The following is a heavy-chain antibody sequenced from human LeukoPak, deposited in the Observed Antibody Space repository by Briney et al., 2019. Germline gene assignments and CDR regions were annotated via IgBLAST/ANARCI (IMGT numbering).Heavy chain of an antibody. CDR1: GGSISISSYY. CDR3: ARDIYYYDSSGYNHHFDY. J-gene: IGHJ4*02. Sequence: PSETLSLTCTVSGGSISISSYYWGWIRQPPGKGLEWIGSIYYSGSTYYNPSLKSRVTISGDTSKNQFSLKLSSVTAADTAVYYCARDIYYYDSSGYNHHFDYWGQGTLVTVSS. V-gene: IGHV4-39*07. CDR2: IYYSGST. D-gene: IGHD3-22*01.